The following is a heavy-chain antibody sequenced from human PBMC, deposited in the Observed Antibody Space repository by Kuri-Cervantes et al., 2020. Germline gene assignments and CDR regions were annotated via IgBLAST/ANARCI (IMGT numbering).Heavy chain of an antibody. V-gene: IGHV1-18*01. D-gene: IGHD2-15*01. J-gene: IGHJ5*02. CDR1: GYTFTSYG. CDR2: ISAYNGDT. Sequence: ASVKVSCKASGYTFTSYGISWVRQAPGQGLEWMGWISAYNGDTNYAQKLQGRVTITADKSTSTAYMELSSLRSEDTAVYYCARDPPKRYCSGGSCYRENWFDPWGQGTLVTVSS. CDR3: ARDPPKRYCSGGSCYRENWFDP.